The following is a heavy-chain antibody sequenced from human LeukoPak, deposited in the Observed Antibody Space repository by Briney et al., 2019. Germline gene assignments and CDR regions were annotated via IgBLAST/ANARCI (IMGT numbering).Heavy chain of an antibody. CDR3: ARDKVPENAFDI. D-gene: IGHD5-24*01. Sequence: KSGGSLRLSCAASGFTFSSYSMSWVRQAPGKGLEWVSSISSSSTYIYYADSVKGRFTISRDNAKNSLYLQMNGPRAEDTAVYYCARDKVPENAFDIWGQGTMATVSS. J-gene: IGHJ3*02. CDR2: ISSSSTYI. CDR1: GFTFSSYS. V-gene: IGHV3-21*01.